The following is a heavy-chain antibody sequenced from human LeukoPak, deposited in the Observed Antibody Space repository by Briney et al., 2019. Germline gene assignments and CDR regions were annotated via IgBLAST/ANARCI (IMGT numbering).Heavy chain of an antibody. V-gene: IGHV1-69*05. D-gene: IGHD3-22*01. CDR1: GGTFSSYA. J-gene: IGHJ6*03. Sequence: ASVKVSCKASGGTFSSYAISWVRQAPGQGLEWMGGIIPIFGTANYAQKFQGRVTITTDESTSTAYMELSSLRSEDTAVYYCARDLYDDSSGYYNYYYYMDVWGKGTTVTVSS. CDR3: ARDLYDDSSGYYNYYYYMDV. CDR2: IIPIFGTA.